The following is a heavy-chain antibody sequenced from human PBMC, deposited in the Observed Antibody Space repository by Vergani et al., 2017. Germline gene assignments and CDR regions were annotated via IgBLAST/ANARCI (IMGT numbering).Heavy chain of an antibody. CDR3: AKLCGYCSSTSCPIYYYMDV. D-gene: IGHD2-2*03. CDR1: GFTFDDYA. V-gene: IGHV3-9*01. CDR2: ISWHSGSI. Sequence: EVQLVESGGGLVQPGRSLRLSCAASGFTFDDYAMHWVRQAPGKGLEWVSGISWHSGSIGYADSVKGRFTISRDNAKNALYLQMNSLRADDTALYYCAKLCGYCSSTSCPIYYYMDVWGKGTTVTVSS. J-gene: IGHJ6*03.